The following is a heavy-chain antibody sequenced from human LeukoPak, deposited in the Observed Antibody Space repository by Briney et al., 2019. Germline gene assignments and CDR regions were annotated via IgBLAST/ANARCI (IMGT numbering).Heavy chain of an antibody. D-gene: IGHD2-15*01. CDR3: ARADSHTDAFDI. CDR2: ISAYNGNT. CDR1: GYTFTSYG. Sequence: ASVKVSCKASGYTFTSYGISWMRQAPGQGLEWMGWISAYNGNTNYAQKLQGRVTMTTDTSTSTAYMELRSLRSDDTAVYYCARADSHTDAFDIWGQGTMVTVSS. V-gene: IGHV1-18*01. J-gene: IGHJ3*02.